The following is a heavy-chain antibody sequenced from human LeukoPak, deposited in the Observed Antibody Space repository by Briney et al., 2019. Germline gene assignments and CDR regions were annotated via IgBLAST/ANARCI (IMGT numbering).Heavy chain of an antibody. CDR1: GGSISIGGHY. Sequence: PSETLSLTCSVSGGSISIGGHYWSWIRQHPGKGLEWIGYIYYSESTYYNPSLKSRVSISVDTSKNQFSLRLSSVTAADTAVYFCARVVGYGGYGWFDYWGQGTLVTVSS. V-gene: IGHV4-31*03. D-gene: IGHD5-12*01. CDR2: IYYSEST. J-gene: IGHJ4*02. CDR3: ARVVGYGGYGWFDY.